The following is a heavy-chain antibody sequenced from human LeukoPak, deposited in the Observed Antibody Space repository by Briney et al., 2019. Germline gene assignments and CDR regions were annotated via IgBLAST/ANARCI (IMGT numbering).Heavy chain of an antibody. CDR2: TYYRSKWYN. V-gene: IGHV6-1*01. Sequence: SQTLSLTCAISGDSISSNSAAWNWLRQSPSRGLEWLGRTYYRSKWYNDYAVSLKSRITVTPDTSKNQFSLQLSSVTPEDTAVYYCARDGYGYHTLDYWGQGTLVTVSS. D-gene: IGHD5-24*01. CDR1: GDSISSNSAA. J-gene: IGHJ4*02. CDR3: ARDGYGYHTLDY.